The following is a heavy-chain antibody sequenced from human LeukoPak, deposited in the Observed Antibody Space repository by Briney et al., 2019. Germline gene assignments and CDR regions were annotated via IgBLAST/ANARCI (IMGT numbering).Heavy chain of an antibody. Sequence: GGSLRLSCAASGFTFSSYGMHWVRQAPGKGLEWVAFIRYDGSNKYYADSVKGRFTISRDNSKNTLYLQMNSLRAEDTAVYYCAKDVDPLGYCSGGGCVDVYYFDYWGQGTLVTVSS. CDR1: GFTFSSYG. J-gene: IGHJ4*02. CDR2: IRYDGSNK. D-gene: IGHD2-15*01. V-gene: IGHV3-30*02. CDR3: AKDVDPLGYCSGGGCVDVYYFDY.